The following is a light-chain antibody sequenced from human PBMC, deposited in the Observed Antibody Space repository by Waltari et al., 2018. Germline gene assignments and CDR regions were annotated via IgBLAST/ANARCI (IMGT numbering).Light chain of an antibody. Sequence: EIVLTQSPGTLSLSPGERATLSCRASQTVRTTYLAWYQQKPGQAPTLRIYGASSRATGIPDRFSGSGSGIDFSRTISSLEPEDFAVYYCQQYDISPLTFGGVTKVEIK. V-gene: IGKV3-20*01. CDR1: QTVRTTY. CDR3: QQYDISPLT. J-gene: IGKJ4*01. CDR2: GAS.